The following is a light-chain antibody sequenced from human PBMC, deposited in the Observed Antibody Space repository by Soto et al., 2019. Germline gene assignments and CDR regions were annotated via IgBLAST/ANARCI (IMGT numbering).Light chain of an antibody. V-gene: IGKV3-20*01. CDR3: QQYTSSSGYT. CDR2: GTS. CDR1: QSVATQF. Sequence: DIVLTQSPGTLSLSPGERATLSCRASQSVATQFFTWSQQRPGQAPRVLIYGTSTRATGIPDRFSGCGSGTDFTLTISRLEPEDFAVYYCQQYTSSSGYTFGQGTKLEIK. J-gene: IGKJ2*01.